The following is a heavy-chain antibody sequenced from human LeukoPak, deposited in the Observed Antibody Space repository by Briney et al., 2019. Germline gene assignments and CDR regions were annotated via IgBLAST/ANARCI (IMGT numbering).Heavy chain of an antibody. Sequence: SETLSLTCAVYGGSFSGYYWSWSRQPPGKGLEWIGEINHSGSTNYNPPLKSRVTISVDTSKNQFSLKLNSVTAADTAVYYCARHYGPWGQGTLVTVSS. CDR1: GGSFSGYY. CDR2: INHSGST. CDR3: ARHYGP. D-gene: IGHD3-16*01. V-gene: IGHV4-34*01. J-gene: IGHJ5*02.